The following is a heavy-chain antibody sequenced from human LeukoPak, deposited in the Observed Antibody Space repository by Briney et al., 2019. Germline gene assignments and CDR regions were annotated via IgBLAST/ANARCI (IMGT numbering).Heavy chain of an antibody. V-gene: IGHV4-59*06. D-gene: IGHD5-18*01. CDR1: GGSISNYY. CDR2: IYFSGST. Sequence: SETLSLTCTVSGGSISNYYWSWIRQHPGKGLEWIGYIYFSGSTYYNPSLKSRVTISVDTSNNQFSLKLSSMTGADTAVYYCAKGYSYGTGYNWFDPWGQGTLVTVSS. J-gene: IGHJ5*02. CDR3: AKGYSYGTGYNWFDP.